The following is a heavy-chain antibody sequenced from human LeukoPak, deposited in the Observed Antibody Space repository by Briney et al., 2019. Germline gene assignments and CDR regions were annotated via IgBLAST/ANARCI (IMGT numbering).Heavy chain of an antibody. J-gene: IGHJ3*02. Sequence: PGGSLRLSCAASVFTFISYSMNWVRQAPGEGLEWVSYISSSSSTIYYADSAKGRFTISRDNAKNSLYLQMNSLRAEDTAVYYCARDYGAAQWLDAFDIWGQGTMVTVSS. V-gene: IGHV3-48*01. D-gene: IGHD6-19*01. CDR2: ISSSSSTI. CDR1: VFTFISYS. CDR3: ARDYGAAQWLDAFDI.